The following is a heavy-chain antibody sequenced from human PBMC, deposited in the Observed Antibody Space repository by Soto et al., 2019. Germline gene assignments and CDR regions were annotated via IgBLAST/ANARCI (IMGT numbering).Heavy chain of an antibody. Sequence: QIQLVQSGAEVKKAGASVKVSCKASGYTFTNYGISWVRQALGQGLEWMGWISAYNDNTNYAQKFQGRVTLTTDTXTXXAYMELRSLTSDDTAVYYCAREGDYYGSGSYSPPRYYGMDVWGQGTTVTVFS. CDR1: GYTFTNYG. CDR3: AREGDYYGSGSYSPPRYYGMDV. CDR2: ISAYNDNT. J-gene: IGHJ6*02. V-gene: IGHV1-18*01. D-gene: IGHD3-10*01.